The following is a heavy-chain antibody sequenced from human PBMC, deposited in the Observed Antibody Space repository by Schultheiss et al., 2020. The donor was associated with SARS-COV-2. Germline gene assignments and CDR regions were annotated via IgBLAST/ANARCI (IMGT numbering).Heavy chain of an antibody. CDR3: ARDLGKGDV. Sequence: GGSLRLSCAASGFTFSSYGMHWVRQAPGKGLEWVGRIKSKTDGGTTDYAAPVKGRFTISRDNAKNSLYLQMNSLRAEDTAVYYCARDLGKGDVWGQGTTVTVSS. V-gene: IGHV3-15*01. CDR1: GFTFSSYG. J-gene: IGHJ6*02. D-gene: IGHD4-23*01. CDR2: IKSKTDGGTT.